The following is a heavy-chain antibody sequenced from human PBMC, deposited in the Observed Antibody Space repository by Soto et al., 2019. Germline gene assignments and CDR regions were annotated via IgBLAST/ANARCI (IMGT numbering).Heavy chain of an antibody. J-gene: IGHJ4*02. CDR2: IKEDGRET. CDR1: GFTFSNYW. CDR3: ARERPSGLVDLDS. V-gene: IGHV3-7*01. D-gene: IGHD3-9*01. Sequence: EVQLVESGGGLVQPGGSLRLSCAASGFTFSNYWMSWVRQAPGKGLEWLANIKEDGRETNYVDSVKGRFTSSRDNAKNSLYLQISSLRAEDTAVFYCARERPSGLVDLDSWGQGTLVTVSS.